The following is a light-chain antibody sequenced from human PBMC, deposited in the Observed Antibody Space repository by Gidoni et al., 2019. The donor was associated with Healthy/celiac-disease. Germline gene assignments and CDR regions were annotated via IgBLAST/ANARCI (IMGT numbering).Light chain of an antibody. V-gene: IGKV1D-8*01. Sequence: VIWMTHSPSLLSASTGDRVTISCRTSQGISSYLAWYQQKPGKAPELLIYAASTLQSGVPSRFSGSGSGTDFTLTISCLQSEDFATYYCQQYYSFPWTFGQGTKVEIK. J-gene: IGKJ1*01. CDR2: AAS. CDR3: QQYYSFPWT. CDR1: QGISSY.